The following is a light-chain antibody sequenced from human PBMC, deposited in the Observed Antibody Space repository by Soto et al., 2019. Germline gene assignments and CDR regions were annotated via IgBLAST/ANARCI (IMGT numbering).Light chain of an antibody. CDR1: QSVSSGY. CDR3: QQYGRSPAT. J-gene: IGKJ2*01. Sequence: EIVLTQSPGTGSLSPGGSATLSCRASQSVSSGYLAWYQRKPGQAPRLLIYAAYNRATGIPDRFSGSGSGTDFTLTISRLEPEDFAVYYCQQYGRSPATFGQGTRLEI. CDR2: AAY. V-gene: IGKV3-20*01.